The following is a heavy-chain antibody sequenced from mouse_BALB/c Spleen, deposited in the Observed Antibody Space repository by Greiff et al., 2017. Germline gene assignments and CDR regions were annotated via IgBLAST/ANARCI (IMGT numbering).Heavy chain of an antibody. CDR1: GFTFSSYG. J-gene: IGHJ4*01. CDR2: INSNGGST. CDR3: ARETYYGAMDY. V-gene: IGHV5-6-3*01. D-gene: IGHD1-1*01. Sequence: EVKLVESGGGLVQPGGSLKLSCAASGFTFSSYGMSWVRQTPDKRLELVATINSNGGSTYYPDSVKGRFTISRDNAKNTLYLQMSSLKSEDTAMYYCARETYYGAMDYWGQGTSVTVSS.